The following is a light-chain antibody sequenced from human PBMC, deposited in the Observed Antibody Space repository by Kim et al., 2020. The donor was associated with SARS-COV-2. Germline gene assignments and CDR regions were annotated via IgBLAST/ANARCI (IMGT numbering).Light chain of an antibody. Sequence: QSALTQPRSVSGSLGKSVTISCVGTSSDVGGYNYVSWYQQHPGKVPKLLIFDVSRRPSGIPDRFSGSKSGNTASLTISGLQAEDETDYYCCSYAGSYSWVFGGGTQLTVL. CDR3: CSYAGSYSWV. J-gene: IGLJ3*02. CDR1: SSDVGGYNY. V-gene: IGLV2-11*01. CDR2: DVS.